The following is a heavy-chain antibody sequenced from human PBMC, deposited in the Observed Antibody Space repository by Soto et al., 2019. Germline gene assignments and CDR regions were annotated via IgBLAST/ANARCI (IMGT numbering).Heavy chain of an antibody. V-gene: IGHV5-51*01. Sequence: PGESLKISCKGSGYSFTSYWVGWVRQMPGKGLEWMGIIYPGDSDTRYSPSFQGQVTISADKSISTAYLQWSSLKASDTAMYYCAVGLGYCTNGVCYTVWDYWGQGTLVTVSS. D-gene: IGHD2-8*01. J-gene: IGHJ4*02. CDR2: IYPGDSDT. CDR1: GYSFTSYW. CDR3: AVGLGYCTNGVCYTVWDY.